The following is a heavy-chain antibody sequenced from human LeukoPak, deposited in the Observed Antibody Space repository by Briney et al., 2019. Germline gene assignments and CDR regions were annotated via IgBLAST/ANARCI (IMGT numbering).Heavy chain of an antibody. CDR1: GFTVSSNY. D-gene: IGHD1-26*01. Sequence: GGSLRLSCAASGFTVSSNYMSWVRQAPGKGLEWVSLIYSGGSTYYADSVKGRFTISRDDSKNMVFLQMNSLRAEDTAVYYCARGIREGAPIDLWGQGTLVTVSS. CDR3: ARGIREGAPIDL. CDR2: IYSGGST. J-gene: IGHJ5*02. V-gene: IGHV3-53*01.